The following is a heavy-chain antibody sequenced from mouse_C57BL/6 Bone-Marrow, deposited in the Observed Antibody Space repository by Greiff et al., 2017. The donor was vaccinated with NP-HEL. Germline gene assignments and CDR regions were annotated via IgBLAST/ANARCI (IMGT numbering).Heavy chain of an antibody. CDR1: GYSFTGYY. CDR3: ARRASYGKGVDY. V-gene: IGHV1-42*01. J-gene: IGHJ2*01. CDR2: INPSTGGT. Sequence: VQLQQSGPELVKPGASVKISCKASGYSFTGYYMNWVKQSPEKSLEWIGEINPSTGGTTYNQKFKAKATLTVDKSSSTAYMQLKSLTSEDSAVYYCARRASYGKGVDYWGQGTTLTVSS. D-gene: IGHD1-1*01.